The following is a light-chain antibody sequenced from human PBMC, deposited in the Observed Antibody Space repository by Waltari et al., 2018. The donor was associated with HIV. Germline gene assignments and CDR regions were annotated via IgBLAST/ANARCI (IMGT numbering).Light chain of an antibody. CDR1: QSISSK. J-gene: IGKJ3*01. CDR3: QQSYSIPLT. CDR2: SAS. Sequence: DIQMTQSPSSLSASVGDRVTMTCRASQSISSKLNWYQQRPGKAPDLLIYSASTLKSGVPSRFSGNGSGTDFTLTISSLQTEDFVTYYCQQSYSIPLTFGPGTKVEI. V-gene: IGKV1-39*01.